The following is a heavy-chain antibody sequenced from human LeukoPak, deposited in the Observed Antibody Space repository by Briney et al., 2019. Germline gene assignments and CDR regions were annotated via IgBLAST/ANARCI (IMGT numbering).Heavy chain of an antibody. CDR3: AKGGNNRRPNYYYYYGMDV. CDR1: GGSISSYY. CDR2: IYYSGST. Sequence: PSETLSLTCTVSGGSISSYYWSWIRQPPGKGLEWIGYIYYSGSTNYNPSLKSQVTISVDTSKNQFSLKLSSVTAADTAVYYCAKGGNNRRPNYYYYYGMDVWGQGATVTVSS. D-gene: IGHD1-14*01. J-gene: IGHJ6*02. V-gene: IGHV4-59*01.